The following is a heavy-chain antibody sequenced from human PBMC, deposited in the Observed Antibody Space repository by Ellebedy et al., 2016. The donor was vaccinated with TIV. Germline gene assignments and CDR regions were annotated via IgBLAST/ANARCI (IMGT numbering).Heavy chain of an antibody. V-gene: IGHV1-18*01. CDR2: ISTYNGNA. CDR1: GYTFTSHG. J-gene: IGHJ4*02. D-gene: IGHD2-2*01. CDR3: ARAEGYCSSISCYFGYWYIDY. Sequence: ASVKVSXXASGYTFTSHGISWMRQAPGQGLEWMGWISTYNGNAHYAQKLQGRVTMTRDTSSSTAYMELRSLTSDDTAVYYCARAEGYCSSISCYFGYWYIDYWGQGALVTVSS.